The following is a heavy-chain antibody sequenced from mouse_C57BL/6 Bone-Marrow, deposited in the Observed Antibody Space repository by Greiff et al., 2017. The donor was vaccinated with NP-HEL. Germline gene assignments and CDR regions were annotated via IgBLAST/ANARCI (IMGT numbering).Heavy chain of an antibody. D-gene: IGHD2-1*01. CDR2: ISSGGSYT. CDR1: GFTFSSYG. V-gene: IGHV5-6*01. CDR3: ARREVTTSYYYAMDY. J-gene: IGHJ4*01. Sequence: EVQLVESGGDLVKPGGSLKLSCAASGFTFSSYGMSWVRQTPDKRLEWVATISSGGSYTYYPDSVKGRFTISRDNAKNTLYLQMSSLKSEDTAMYYCARREVTTSYYYAMDYWGQGTSVTVSS.